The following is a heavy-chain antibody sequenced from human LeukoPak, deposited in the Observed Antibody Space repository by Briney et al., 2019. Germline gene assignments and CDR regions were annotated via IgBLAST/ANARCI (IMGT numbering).Heavy chain of an antibody. CDR3: ARQKGYSSGWYFDY. CDR1: GGSISSSSYY. V-gene: IGHV4-39*01. J-gene: IGHJ4*02. D-gene: IGHD6-19*01. Sequence: PSETLSLTCTVSGGSISSSSYYWGWIRQPPGKGLEWIGSIYYSGTTYYNPSLKSRVTISVDTSKNQFSLKLSSVTAADTAVYYCARQKGYSSGWYFDYWGQGTLVTVSS. CDR2: IYYSGTT.